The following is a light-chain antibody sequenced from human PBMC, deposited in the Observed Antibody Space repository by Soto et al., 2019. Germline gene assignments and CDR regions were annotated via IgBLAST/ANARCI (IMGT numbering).Light chain of an antibody. Sequence: QSVLTQPASVSGSPGQSIAISCTGTGSDVVTYKYVSWYQQHPGKAPKLMIYEVSIRPSGVSNRFSGSKSGNTASLTISGLRPEDEAYYYCCSYAGSTTRVVFGGGTKLTVL. CDR1: GSDVVTYKY. CDR3: CSYAGSTTRVV. J-gene: IGLJ2*01. CDR2: EVS. V-gene: IGLV2-14*01.